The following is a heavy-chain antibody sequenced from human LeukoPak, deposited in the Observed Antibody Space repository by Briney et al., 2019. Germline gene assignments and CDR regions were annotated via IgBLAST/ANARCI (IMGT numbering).Heavy chain of an antibody. CDR1: GFTFSSYG. V-gene: IGHV3-30*03. CDR3: SGSYFDY. J-gene: IGHJ4*02. Sequence: GRSLRLSCAASGFTFSSYGMHWVRQAPGKGLGWVAVISYDGSNKYYADSVKGRFTISRDNSKNTLYLQMNSLRAEDTAVYYCSGSYFDYLGQGTLVTVSS. D-gene: IGHD1-26*01. CDR2: ISYDGSNK.